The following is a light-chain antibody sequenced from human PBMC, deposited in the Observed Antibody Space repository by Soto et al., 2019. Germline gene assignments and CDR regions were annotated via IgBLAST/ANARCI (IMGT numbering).Light chain of an antibody. Sequence: QSVLTQPRSVSAAPGQKVTISCSGSSSNIGSDFVSWYQQLPGTAPQLLIYENNKRPSGIPDRFSGSKSATSATLGITGLQTGDEADYYCAAWDTSLSGEVFGGGTKLTVL. V-gene: IGLV1-51*02. CDR1: SSNIGSDF. J-gene: IGLJ3*02. CDR2: ENN. CDR3: AAWDTSLSGEV.